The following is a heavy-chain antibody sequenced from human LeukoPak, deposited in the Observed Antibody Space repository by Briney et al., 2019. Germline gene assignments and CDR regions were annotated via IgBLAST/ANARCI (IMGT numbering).Heavy chain of an antibody. CDR1: GFTFSSYA. CDR3: ARGPERTGVGTRYYYDMDV. J-gene: IGHJ6*02. V-gene: IGHV3-30-3*01. Sequence: GGSLRLSCAASGFTFSSYAMHWVRQAPGKGLEWVAVISFDGSNKYYADSVKGRFTISRDNSKNTLYLQMNSLRAEDTAVYYCARGPERTGVGTRYYYDMDVWGQGTTVTVSS. D-gene: IGHD2-8*01. CDR2: ISFDGSNK.